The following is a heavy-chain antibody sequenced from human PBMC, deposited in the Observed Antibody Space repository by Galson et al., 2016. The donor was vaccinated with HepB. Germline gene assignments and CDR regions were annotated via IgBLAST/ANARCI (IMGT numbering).Heavy chain of an antibody. V-gene: IGHV6-1*01. CDR2: TYYRSKWYH. CDR1: GDSVSSNFAA. J-gene: IGHJ3*02. Sequence: CAISGDSVSSNFAAWNWIRQSPSRGLEWLGRTYYRSKWYHDYAVSVKSRITVNPDTSKNQFSLQLNSVTPEDTAVYYCAREGLGAIFGVVVPVDAFDIWGQGTMVTVSS. D-gene: IGHD3-3*01. CDR3: AREGLGAIFGVVVPVDAFDI.